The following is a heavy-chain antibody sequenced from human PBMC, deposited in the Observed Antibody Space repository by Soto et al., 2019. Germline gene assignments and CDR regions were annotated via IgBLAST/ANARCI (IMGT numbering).Heavy chain of an antibody. J-gene: IGHJ4*02. D-gene: IGHD6-19*01. CDR3: AKEASGWFEYYFDY. Sequence: GGSLRLSCAASGFTFSSYGMHWVRQAPGKGLEWVAVISYDGSNKYYADSVKGRFTISRDNSKNTLYLQMNSLRAEDTAVYYCAKEASGWFEYYFDYWGQGTLVTVSS. CDR2: ISYDGSNK. CDR1: GFTFSSYG. V-gene: IGHV3-30*18.